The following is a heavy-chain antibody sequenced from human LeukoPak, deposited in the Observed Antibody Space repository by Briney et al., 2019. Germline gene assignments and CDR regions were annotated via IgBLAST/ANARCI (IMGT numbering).Heavy chain of an antibody. CDR1: GFTFSSYS. CDR3: ARAYSSSWYEDY. V-gene: IGHV3-21*01. Sequence: PGGSLRLSCAASGFTFSSYSMNWVRQAPGKGLEWVSSISSSSSYIYYADSVKGRFIISRDNAKNSLYLQMNSLRAEDTAVYYCARAYSSSWYEDYWGQGTLVTVSS. J-gene: IGHJ4*02. D-gene: IGHD6-13*01. CDR2: ISSSSSYI.